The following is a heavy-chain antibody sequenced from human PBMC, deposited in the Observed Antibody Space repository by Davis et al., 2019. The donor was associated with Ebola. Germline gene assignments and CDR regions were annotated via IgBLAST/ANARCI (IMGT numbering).Heavy chain of an antibody. V-gene: IGHV4-59*12. CDR1: GGSISSYY. Sequence: SETLSLTCTVSGGSISSYYWSWIRQPPGKGLEWIRYIYYSGSTYYNPSLKSRVTISVDTSKNQFSLKLSSVTAADTAVYYCARGPRKYCSSTSCYVYYGMDVWGQGTTVTVSS. CDR2: IYYSGST. J-gene: IGHJ6*02. D-gene: IGHD2-2*01. CDR3: ARGPRKYCSSTSCYVYYGMDV.